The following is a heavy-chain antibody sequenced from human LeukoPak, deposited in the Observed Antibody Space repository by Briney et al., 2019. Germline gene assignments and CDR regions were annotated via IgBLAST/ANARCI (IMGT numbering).Heavy chain of an antibody. CDR1: GFIFNNYG. V-gene: IGHV3-21*01. J-gene: IGHJ4*02. CDR2: ISNDGGGT. CDR3: ARDRGGSYSAIDY. Sequence: GGSLRLSCAASGFIFNNYGLIWVRQAPGKGLEWVSAISNDGGGTNYADFVKGRFTISRDNAKNSLYLQMNSLRAEDTAVYYCARDRGGSYSAIDYWGQGTLVTVSS. D-gene: IGHD1-26*01.